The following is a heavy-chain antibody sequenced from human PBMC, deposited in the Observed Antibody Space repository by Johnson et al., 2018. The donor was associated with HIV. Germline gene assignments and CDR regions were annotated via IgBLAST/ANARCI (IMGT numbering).Heavy chain of an antibody. CDR1: GFTFSSYA. CDR3: ARDGLAARVVGAFDI. V-gene: IGHV3-30-3*01. J-gene: IGHJ3*02. Sequence: QVQLVESGGGVVQPGRSLRLSCAASGFTFSSYAMHWVRQAPGKGLEWVAVISYDGSNKYYADSVKGRFTISRDNSKKTLYLQMNSLRAEDTAVYYCARDGLAARVVGAFDIWGQGTMVTVSS. D-gene: IGHD6-13*01. CDR2: ISYDGSNK.